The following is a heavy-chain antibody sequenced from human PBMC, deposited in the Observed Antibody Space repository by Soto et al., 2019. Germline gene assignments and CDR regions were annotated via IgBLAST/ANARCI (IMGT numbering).Heavy chain of an antibody. Sequence: AASVKVSCKASGGTFSSDAISWVRQAPGQGLEWMGGIIPIFGTANYAQKFQGRVTITADESTSTAYMELSSLRSEDTAVYYCAQRSPYYYDSSGYPRGAFDIWGQGTMVTVSS. V-gene: IGHV1-69*13. CDR3: AQRSPYYYDSSGYPRGAFDI. CDR1: GGTFSSDA. CDR2: IIPIFGTA. J-gene: IGHJ3*02. D-gene: IGHD3-22*01.